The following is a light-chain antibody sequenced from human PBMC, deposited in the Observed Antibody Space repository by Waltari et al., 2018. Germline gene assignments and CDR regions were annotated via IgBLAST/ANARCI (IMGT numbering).Light chain of an antibody. V-gene: IGKV3-15*01. J-gene: IGKJ4*01. CDR1: QSVNSN. CDR3: QQYNNWPAVA. CDR2: GAS. Sequence: EIVMTQSPATLSVSPGERATLSCRASQSVNSNLAWYQQKPGQAPRLLIYGASTRATGIPGRFSGSGSGTEFTRTISSLQSEEFALYHCQQYNNWPAVAFGGGTKVEI.